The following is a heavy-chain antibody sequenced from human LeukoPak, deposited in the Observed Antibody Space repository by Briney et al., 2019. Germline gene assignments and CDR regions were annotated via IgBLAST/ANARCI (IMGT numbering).Heavy chain of an antibody. CDR3: ASWWEQVRYFQH. CDR1: GGSISGYY. V-gene: IGHV4-34*01. D-gene: IGHD1-26*01. CDR2: INHSGST. J-gene: IGHJ1*01. Sequence: KASETLSLTCTVSGGSISGYYWSWIRQPPGKGLEWIGEINHSGSTNYNPSLKSRVTISVDTSKNQFSLKLSSVTAADTAVYYCASWWEQVRYFQHWGQGTLVTVSS.